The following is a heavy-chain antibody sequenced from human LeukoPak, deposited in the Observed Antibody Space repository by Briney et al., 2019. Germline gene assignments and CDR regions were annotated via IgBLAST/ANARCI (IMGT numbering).Heavy chain of an antibody. V-gene: IGHV3-7*01. CDR1: GFTFFNYW. D-gene: IGHD3-10*01. J-gene: IGHJ4*02. CDR2: INLEGSQK. CDR3: AKVAKYYYGPETYYFFEQ. Sequence: PGGSLRLSCAASGFTFFNYWMSWVRQAPGKGLEWVANINLEGSQKYYVDSVKGRFTISRDYAKNSLYLQMNSLRVEDTAVYYCAKVAKYYYGPETYYFFEQWGQGTPVTASS.